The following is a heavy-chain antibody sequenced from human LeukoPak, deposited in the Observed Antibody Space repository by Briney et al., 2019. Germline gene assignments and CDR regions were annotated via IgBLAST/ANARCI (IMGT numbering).Heavy chain of an antibody. CDR2: INTDGSST. V-gene: IGHV3-74*01. J-gene: IGHJ6*02. CDR1: GLTLSSYW. Sequence: PGGSLILSCAASGLTLSSYWMHWVRPAPGKGLVWVSRINTDGSSTSYADSVKGRFTISRDNAKNTLYLQMNSLRAEDTAVYYCAKGGTTTLYYFGMDVWGQGTTVTVSS. D-gene: IGHD1-1*01. CDR3: AKGGTTTLYYFGMDV.